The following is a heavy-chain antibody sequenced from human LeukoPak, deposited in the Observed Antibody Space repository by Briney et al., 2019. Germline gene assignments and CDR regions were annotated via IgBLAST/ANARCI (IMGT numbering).Heavy chain of an antibody. CDR1: GITFSSYS. V-gene: IGHV3-48*01. Sequence: GGSLRLSCAASGITFSSYSMNWVRQAPGKGLEWVSYISSSSSPIYYADSVKGRFTISRDNAKNSLFLQMNSLRAEDTAVYSCARGADGVSSNSRGWFDPWGQGTLVTVSS. D-gene: IGHD2-15*01. CDR2: ISSSSSPI. J-gene: IGHJ5*02. CDR3: ARGADGVSSNSRGWFDP.